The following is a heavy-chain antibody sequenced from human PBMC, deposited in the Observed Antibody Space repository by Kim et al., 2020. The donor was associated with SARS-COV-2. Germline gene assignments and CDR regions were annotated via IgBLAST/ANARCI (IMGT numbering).Heavy chain of an antibody. J-gene: IGHJ5*02. CDR2: ISYDGSNK. Sequence: GGSLRLSCAASGFTFSSYGMHWVRQAPGKGLEWVAVISYDGSNKYYADSVKGRFTISRDNSKNTLYLQMNSLRAEDTAVYYCAKDLAVAGTGWFDPWGQG. CDR1: GFTFSSYG. D-gene: IGHD6-19*01. V-gene: IGHV3-30*18. CDR3: AKDLAVAGTGWFDP.